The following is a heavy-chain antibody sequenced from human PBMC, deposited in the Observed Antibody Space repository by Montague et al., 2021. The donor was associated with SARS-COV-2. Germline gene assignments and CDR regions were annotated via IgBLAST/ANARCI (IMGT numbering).Heavy chain of an antibody. CDR1: GGSISSSSYY. V-gene: IGHV4-39*01. Sequence: SETLSLTCTVSGGSISSSSYYWGWIRQPPGKGLEWIGNIYYSGSTYYNPSLKSRATISVDTSKNQFSLKLSSVTAADTAVYYCARQKMGSVTIFGAVMHDRWFDPWGQGTLVTVSS. CDR2: IYYSGST. J-gene: IGHJ5*02. D-gene: IGHD3-3*01. CDR3: ARQKMGSVTIFGAVMHDRWFDP.